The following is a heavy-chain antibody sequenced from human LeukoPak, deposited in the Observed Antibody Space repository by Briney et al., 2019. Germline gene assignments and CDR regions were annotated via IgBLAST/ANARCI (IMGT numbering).Heavy chain of an antibody. Sequence: SGTLSLTCAVSGGSISSSNWWSWVRQPPGKGLEWIGEIYHSGSTNYNPSLKSRVTTSVDKSKNQFSLKLSSVTAADTAVYYCARPLYSSSWDYQGADYWGQGTLVTVSS. CDR3: ARPLYSSSWDYQGADY. V-gene: IGHV4-4*02. J-gene: IGHJ4*02. CDR1: GGSISSSNW. D-gene: IGHD6-13*01. CDR2: IYHSGST.